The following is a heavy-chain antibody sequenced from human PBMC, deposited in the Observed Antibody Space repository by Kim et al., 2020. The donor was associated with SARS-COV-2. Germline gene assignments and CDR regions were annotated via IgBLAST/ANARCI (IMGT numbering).Heavy chain of an antibody. CDR1: GESFSGHL. CDR2: INDSGST. Sequence: SETLSLTCAVYGESFSGHLWIWIRQAPGKGLVWIGEINDSGSTNNKPSLKSRVTISVDTSNNQFYLKLSSVTAADTAVYYCARVSGVWSYYYYFILDVWGQGTTVTVSS. V-gene: IGHV4-34*01. CDR3: ARVSGVWSYYYYFILDV. D-gene: IGHD3-10*01. J-gene: IGHJ6*02.